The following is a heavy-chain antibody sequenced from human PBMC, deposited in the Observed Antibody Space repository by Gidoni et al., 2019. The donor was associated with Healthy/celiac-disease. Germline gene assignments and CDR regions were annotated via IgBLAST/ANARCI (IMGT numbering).Heavy chain of an antibody. CDR1: GFTFSIYA. Sequence: EVQLLASGGGLVPPGGSLRLSCAATGFTFSIYATSWVSQAPGKGLEWVSAISGRGGSTYYADSVKGRFTISRDNSKNTLYLQMNSLRAEDTAVYYCAKDSRYCSGGSCIVWGIDVWGQGTTVTVSS. J-gene: IGHJ6*02. V-gene: IGHV3-23*01. CDR2: ISGRGGST. D-gene: IGHD2-15*01. CDR3: AKDSRYCSGGSCIVWGIDV.